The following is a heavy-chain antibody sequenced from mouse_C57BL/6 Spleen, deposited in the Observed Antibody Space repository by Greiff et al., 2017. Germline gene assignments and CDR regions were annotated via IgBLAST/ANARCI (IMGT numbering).Heavy chain of an antibody. CDR2: ISYDGSN. D-gene: IGHD1-1*01. V-gene: IGHV3-6*01. CDR3: AREDYYYGSSYGYAMDY. J-gene: IGHJ4*01. Sequence: EVKLMESGPGLVKPSQSLSLTCSVTGYSITSGYYWNWIRQFPGNKLEWMGYISYDGSNNYNPSLKNRISITRDTSKNQFFLKLNSVTTEDTATYDCAREDYYYGSSYGYAMDYWGQGTSVTVSS. CDR1: GYSITSGYY.